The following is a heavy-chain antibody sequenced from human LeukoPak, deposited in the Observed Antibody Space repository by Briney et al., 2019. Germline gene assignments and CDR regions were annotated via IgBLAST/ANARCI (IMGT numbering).Heavy chain of an antibody. D-gene: IGHD5-12*01. Sequence: GGSLRLSCSASGFIVNNYYMTWVRQAPGKGLECVSILYSGGMTYYADSVKGRFTISADNSKNTVNLQMNSLRVEDTAIYYCARMLGGNYYGYYFDNWGQGSMLTVSS. V-gene: IGHV3-53*01. J-gene: IGHJ4*02. CDR2: LYSGGMT. CDR3: ARMLGGNYYGYYFDN. CDR1: GFIVNNYY.